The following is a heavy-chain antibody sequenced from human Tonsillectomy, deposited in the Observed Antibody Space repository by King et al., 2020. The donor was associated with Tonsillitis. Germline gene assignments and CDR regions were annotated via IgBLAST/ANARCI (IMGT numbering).Heavy chain of an antibody. CDR2: IRSMAYGGTT. D-gene: IGHD6-19*01. CDR1: GLTFGDYA. Sequence: VQLVESGGGLVQPGRSLRLSCTASGLTFGDYAMSWFRQAPGKGLEWVGFIRSMAYGGTTEYAASVKGRFTISRDDSKSIASLQMNSLKTEDTAVYYCTRQGRYSTGWYSFDYWGQGTLVTVSS. CDR3: TRQGRYSTGWYSFDY. J-gene: IGHJ4*02. V-gene: IGHV3-49*03.